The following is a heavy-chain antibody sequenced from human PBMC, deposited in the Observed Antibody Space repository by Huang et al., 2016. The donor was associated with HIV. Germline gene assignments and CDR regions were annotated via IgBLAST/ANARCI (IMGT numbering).Heavy chain of an antibody. V-gene: IGHV4-34*01. Sequence: QVQLQQWGAGLLKPSETLSLTCAVYGGSFSGYYWSWIRQSPGKGLEWIGEINHSGSTNYNPSLKSRLTRSVDTSKNQFSLKLSSVTAADTAVYYCARERMMSWLDDHDAFDIWGQGTMVTGSS. CDR2: INHSGST. J-gene: IGHJ3*02. CDR1: GGSFSGYY. D-gene: IGHD1-1*01. CDR3: ARERMMSWLDDHDAFDI.